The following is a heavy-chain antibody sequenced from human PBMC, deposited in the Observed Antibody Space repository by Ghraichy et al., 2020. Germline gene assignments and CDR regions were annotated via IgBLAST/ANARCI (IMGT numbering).Heavy chain of an antibody. Sequence: ASVKVSCKTCGSTFSSPFMLFVRQSPLLVLEWMGWINPNSGGTNYAQKFQGRVTITRDTSISTAYMELSRLRSDDTAVYYCAREYYGGFDYWGQGTLVTVSS. CDR1: GSTFSSPF. CDR2: INPNSGGT. D-gene: IGHD2/OR15-2a*01. CDR3: AREYYGGFDY. J-gene: IGHJ4*02. V-gene: IGHV1-2*02.